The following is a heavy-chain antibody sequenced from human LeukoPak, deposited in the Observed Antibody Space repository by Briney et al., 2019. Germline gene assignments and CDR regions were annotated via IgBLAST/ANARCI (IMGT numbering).Heavy chain of an antibody. CDR3: ARGNWYLDY. D-gene: IGHD1-1*01. V-gene: IGHV4-34*01. CDR1: GGSFSGYY. Sequence: ASETLSLTCAVYGGSFSGYYWSWIRQPPGKGLEWIGEINHSGSTIYNPSLKSRVTISVDTSKNQFSLKVSSVTAADTAVYYCARGNWYLDYWGQGTLVTVSS. CDR2: INHSGST. J-gene: IGHJ4*02.